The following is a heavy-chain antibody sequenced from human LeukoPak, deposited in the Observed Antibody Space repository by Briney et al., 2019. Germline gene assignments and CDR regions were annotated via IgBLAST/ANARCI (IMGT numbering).Heavy chain of an antibody. V-gene: IGHV3-7*01. D-gene: IGHD6-19*01. J-gene: IGHJ4*02. CDR3: AKDRWGAVASFDY. CDR1: EFTFSAYW. CDR2: IIEGGDVK. Sequence: GGSLRLSCAASEFTFSAYWMTWVRQAPGKGLAWVANIIEGGDVKYYVDSVKGRFTISRDNTKNSLYLQMTSLRADDTAVYYCAKDRWGAVASFDYWGQGTLVTVSS.